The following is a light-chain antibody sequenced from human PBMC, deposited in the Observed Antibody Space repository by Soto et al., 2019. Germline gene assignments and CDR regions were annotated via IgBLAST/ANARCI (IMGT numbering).Light chain of an antibody. V-gene: IGKV3-20*01. Sequence: IVLTQSPGTLSLSPGERATLSCKASQSISSSHLAWYQQKPGQAPRLLIYATSSRATGIPDRFSGSGSGTDFTLSISRLEAEDYAVYFCQQFGASARTFGQGTKVEIK. CDR3: QQFGASART. CDR2: ATS. J-gene: IGKJ1*01. CDR1: QSISSSH.